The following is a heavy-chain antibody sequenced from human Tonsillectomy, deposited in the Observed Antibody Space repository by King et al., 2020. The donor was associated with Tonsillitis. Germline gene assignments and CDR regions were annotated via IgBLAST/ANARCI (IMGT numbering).Heavy chain of an antibody. CDR3: ARVSCSGGSCYLDY. V-gene: IGHV4-59*01. Sequence: QLQESGPGLVKPSETLSLTCTVSGGSISSYYWSWIRQPPGKGLEWIGYIYYSGSTNYNPPLKSRVTISVDTSKNQFSLKLSSVTAADTAVYYCARVSCSGGSCYLDYWGQGTLVTVSS. CDR1: GGSISSYY. D-gene: IGHD2-15*01. CDR2: IYYSGST. J-gene: IGHJ4*02.